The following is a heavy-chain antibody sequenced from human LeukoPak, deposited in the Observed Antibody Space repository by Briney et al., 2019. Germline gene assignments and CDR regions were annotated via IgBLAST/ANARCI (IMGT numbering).Heavy chain of an antibody. CDR3: AKRTPYTGSSQSFDY. D-gene: IGHD1-26*01. J-gene: IGHJ4*02. CDR2: ISGGADNT. V-gene: IGHV3-23*01. CDR1: GFTFSDYA. Sequence: GGSLRLSCVASGFTFSDYAMSWVRQAPGKGLEWVSAISGGADNTYYADSVKGRFAISRDNSKNTLYLQLSTLRADDAAVYYCAKRTPYTGSSQSFDYWGQGTLVTVSS.